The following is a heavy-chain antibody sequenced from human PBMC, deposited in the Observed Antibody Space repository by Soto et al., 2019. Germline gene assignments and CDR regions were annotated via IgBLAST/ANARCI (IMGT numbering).Heavy chain of an antibody. CDR3: TRAFGTRYYYYGMDV. CDR2: IRSKAYGGTT. J-gene: IGHJ6*02. CDR1: GFTFGDYA. V-gene: IGHV3-49*04. Sequence: GGSLRLSCTASGFTFGDYAMSWVRQAPGKGLEWVGFIRSKAYGGTTEYAASVKGRFTISRDDSKSIAYLQMNSLKTEDTAVYYCTRAFGTRYYYYGMDVWGQGTTVTVS. D-gene: IGHD6-13*01.